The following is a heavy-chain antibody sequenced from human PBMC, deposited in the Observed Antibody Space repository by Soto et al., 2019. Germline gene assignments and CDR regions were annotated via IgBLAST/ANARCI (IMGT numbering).Heavy chain of an antibody. CDR1: GFTFSSYS. CDR2: ISSSSSYI. V-gene: IGHV3-21*01. CDR3: ARDLPTAMPDFDY. Sequence: GGSLRLSCAASGFTFSSYSMNWVRQAPGKGLEWVSSISSSSSYIYYADSVKGRFTISRDNAKNSLYLQMNSLRAEDTAVYYCARDLPTAMPDFDYWGQGTLVTVSS. J-gene: IGHJ4*02. D-gene: IGHD5-18*01.